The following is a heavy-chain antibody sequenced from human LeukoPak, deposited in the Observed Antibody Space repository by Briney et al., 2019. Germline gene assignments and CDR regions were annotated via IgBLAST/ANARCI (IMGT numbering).Heavy chain of an antibody. CDR3: ARGRFFDY. CDR2: ISYDGSNK. J-gene: IGHJ4*02. V-gene: IGHV3-30-3*01. CDR1: KFAFSSYA. Sequence: GGSLRLSCAASKFAFSSYAMSWVRQAPGKGLEWVAVISYDGSNKYYADSVKGRFTISRDNFKNTLYLQMNSLRAEDTAVYYCARGRFFDYWGQGTLVTVSS.